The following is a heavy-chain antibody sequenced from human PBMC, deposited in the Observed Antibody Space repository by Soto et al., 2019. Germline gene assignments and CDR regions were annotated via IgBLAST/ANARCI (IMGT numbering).Heavy chain of an antibody. CDR2: IYYSGST. CDR3: ARLYQSSNYDFWSGFNYYYYYGMDV. V-gene: IGHV4-39*01. J-gene: IGHJ6*02. CDR1: GGSISSSSYY. Sequence: PSETLSLTCTVSGGSISSSSYYWGWIRQPPGKGLEWIGSIYYSGSTYYNPSLKSRVTISVDTSKNQFSLKLSSVTAADTAVYYCARLYQSSNYDFWSGFNYYYYYGMDVWGQGTTVTVSS. D-gene: IGHD3-3*01.